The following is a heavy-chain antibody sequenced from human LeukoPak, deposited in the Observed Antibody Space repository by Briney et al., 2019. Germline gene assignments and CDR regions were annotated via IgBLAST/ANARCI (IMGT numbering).Heavy chain of an antibody. J-gene: IGHJ5*02. V-gene: IGHV4-59*01. CDR2: IYYSGTT. CDR1: GGSIDSNS. Sequence: NSSETLSLTCTVSGGSIDSNSWTWIRQPPGKGLEWIGYIYYSGTTNYNPSLKSRVTMSVDMSKNQFSLKLSSVTAAVTAVYYCARRSSSWKNWFDPWGQGTLVTVSS. CDR3: ARRSSSWKNWFDP. D-gene: IGHD6-13*01.